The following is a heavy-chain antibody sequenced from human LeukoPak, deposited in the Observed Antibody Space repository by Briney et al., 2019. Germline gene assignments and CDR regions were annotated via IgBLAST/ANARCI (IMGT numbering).Heavy chain of an antibody. CDR1: GFTFSSYW. J-gene: IGHJ5*02. CDR2: INSDGSST. V-gene: IGHV3-74*01. D-gene: IGHD2-15*01. CDR3: ARSWFSGSCSLGFDP. Sequence: PGGSLRLSCAASGFTFSSYWMHWVRQAPGKGLVWVSRINSDGSSTSYADSVKGRFTISRDNAKNTLYLQMNSLRAEDTAVYYCARSWFSGSCSLGFDPWGQGTLVTVSS.